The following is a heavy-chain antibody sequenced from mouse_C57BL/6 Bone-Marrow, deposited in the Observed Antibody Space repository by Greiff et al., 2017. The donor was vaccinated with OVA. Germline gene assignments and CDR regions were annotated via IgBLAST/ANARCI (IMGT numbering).Heavy chain of an antibody. CDR1: GFTFSSYG. CDR2: ISSGGSYT. Sequence: EVKLMESGGDLVKPGGSLKLSCAASGFTFSSYGMSWVRQTPDKRLEWVATISSGGSYTYYPDSVKGRFTISRDNAKNTLYLQMSRLKAEDTAMYYCARGGVLRPFYYWGQGTLVTVSA. CDR3: ARGGVLRPFYY. D-gene: IGHD1-1*01. V-gene: IGHV5-6*01. J-gene: IGHJ3*01.